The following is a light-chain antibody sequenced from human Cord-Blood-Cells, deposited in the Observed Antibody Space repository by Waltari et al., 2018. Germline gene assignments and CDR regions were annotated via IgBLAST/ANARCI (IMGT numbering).Light chain of an antibody. CDR2: KAS. CDR3: QQYNSYSPRWT. Sequence: DIQMTQSPSTLSASVGDRVTITCRASQSISSWLAWYQQKPGKAPKLLIYKASSLESGVPSRFSGSGYVTEFTLTISSLQPDDFATYYCQQYNSYSPRWTFGQGTKVEIK. V-gene: IGKV1-5*03. CDR1: QSISSW. J-gene: IGKJ1*01.